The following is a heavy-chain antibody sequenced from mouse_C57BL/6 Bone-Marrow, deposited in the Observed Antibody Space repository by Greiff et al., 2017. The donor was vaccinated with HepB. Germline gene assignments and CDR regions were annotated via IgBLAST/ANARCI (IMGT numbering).Heavy chain of an antibody. CDR3: ASGVRHAMDY. V-gene: IGHV1-54*01. J-gene: IGHJ4*01. D-gene: IGHD2-14*01. CDR1: GYAFTHYL. Sequence: VPLQQSGAELVRPGTSVKVSCKASGYAFTHYLIEWVKQRPGQGLEWIGMIHPNSGSTNYNEKFKSKATLTVDKSSSTAYMQLSSLTSEDSAVYYCASGVRHAMDYWGQGTSGTVSS. CDR2: IHPNSGST.